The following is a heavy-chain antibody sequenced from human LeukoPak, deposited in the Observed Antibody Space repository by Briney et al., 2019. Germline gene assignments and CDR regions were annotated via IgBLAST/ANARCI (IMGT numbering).Heavy chain of an antibody. D-gene: IGHD3-22*01. Sequence: MTSETLSLTCTVSGGSISSSSYYWGWIRQPPGKGLEWIGSIYYSGSTYYNPSLKSRVTISVDTSKNQFSLKLSSVTAADTAVYYCARHAECYYNSLADYYGYFQHWGQGTLVTVSS. CDR1: GGSISSSSYY. V-gene: IGHV4-39*01. J-gene: IGHJ1*01. CDR2: IYYSGST. CDR3: ARHAECYYNSLADYYGYFQH.